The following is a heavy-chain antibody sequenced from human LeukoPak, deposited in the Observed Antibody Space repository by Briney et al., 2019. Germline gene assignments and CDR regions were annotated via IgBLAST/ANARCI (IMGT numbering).Heavy chain of an antibody. J-gene: IGHJ4*02. V-gene: IGHV3-74*01. CDR2: VNGDGSST. D-gene: IGHD6-19*01. Sequence: GGSLRLSCAASGLTFSNHWMHWVRQAPGKGLVWVSRVNGDGSSTIYADSVRGRFTISRDDAKNSLYLQMNSLRAEDTAVYYCARVAGGSGWYFDYWGQGTLVTVSS. CDR3: ARVAGGSGWYFDY. CDR1: GLTFSNHW.